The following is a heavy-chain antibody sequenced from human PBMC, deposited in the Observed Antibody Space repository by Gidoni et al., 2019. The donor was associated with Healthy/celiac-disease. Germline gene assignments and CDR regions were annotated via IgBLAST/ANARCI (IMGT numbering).Heavy chain of an antibody. D-gene: IGHD5-18*01. Sequence: VQLVESGGGWVRPGGSLRLSCAASGYTLSSCWMSWVRQAPGKGLEWVANIKQDRSEKYYVDSVKGLSTISRDNAKNSLYLQMNSLRAEDTAVYYCARARGYSYGYVDYWGQGTLVTVSS. CDR2: IKQDRSEK. CDR1: GYTLSSCW. V-gene: IGHV3-7*01. CDR3: ARARGYSYGYVDY. J-gene: IGHJ4*02.